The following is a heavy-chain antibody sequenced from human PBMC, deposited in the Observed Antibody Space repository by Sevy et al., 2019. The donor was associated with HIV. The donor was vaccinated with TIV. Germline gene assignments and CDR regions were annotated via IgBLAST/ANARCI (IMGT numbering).Heavy chain of an antibody. D-gene: IGHD3-3*01. CDR1: GFTFSSYS. J-gene: IGHJ6*02. CDR3: ARDEPGPYYDFWSSPLMGYYYGMDV. CDR2: ISSSSSTI. Sequence: GGSLRLSCAASGFTFSSYSMNWVRQAPGKGLEWVSYISSSSSTIYYADSVKGRFTISRDNPKNSLYLRMNSLRAEDTAVYYCARDEPGPYYDFWSSPLMGYYYGMDVWGQGTTVTVSS. V-gene: IGHV3-48*01.